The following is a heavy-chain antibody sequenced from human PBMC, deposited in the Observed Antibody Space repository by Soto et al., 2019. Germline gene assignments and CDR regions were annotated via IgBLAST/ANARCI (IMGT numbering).Heavy chain of an antibody. V-gene: IGHV3-23*01. CDR3: AKALVPALTAKFGY. CDR2: VTASGGGT. CDR1: GFIFNNYA. D-gene: IGHD5-18*01. J-gene: IGHJ4*02. Sequence: RLSCAASGFIFNNYAMTWVRQAPGKGLEWVSTVTASGGGTFYANSVKGRFTISRDNSRNTLHLQMSSLRVEDTALYYCAKALVPALTAKFGYWGQATLVTVSS.